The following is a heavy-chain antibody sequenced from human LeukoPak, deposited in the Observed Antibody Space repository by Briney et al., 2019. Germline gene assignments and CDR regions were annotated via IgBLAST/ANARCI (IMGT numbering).Heavy chain of an antibody. J-gene: IGHJ4*02. CDR1: GSIFSTSW. V-gene: IGHV3-7*01. Sequence: GGPLRLSCAASGSIFSTSWMSWVRQAPGKGLEWVANIKQDGSEKSYVDSVKGRFTISRDNAKNSLYLQMNSLRAEDTAVYYCARCRGDYWGQGTLVTVSS. CDR3: ARCRGDY. CDR2: IKQDGSEK.